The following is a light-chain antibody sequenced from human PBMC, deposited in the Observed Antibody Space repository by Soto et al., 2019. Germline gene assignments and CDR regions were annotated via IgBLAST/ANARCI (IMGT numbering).Light chain of an antibody. Sequence: IVLTQSPATLSLSPGERASLSCRASQTVGITLAWYQQRPGQSPRLLIFDASSRAAGIPARFSGGGSGTDFSLTISSLEPEDFAVYYCQHYVNSPPYTFGQGTKLEIK. CDR3: QHYVNSPPYT. V-gene: IGKV3-11*01. CDR2: DAS. CDR1: QTVGIT. J-gene: IGKJ2*01.